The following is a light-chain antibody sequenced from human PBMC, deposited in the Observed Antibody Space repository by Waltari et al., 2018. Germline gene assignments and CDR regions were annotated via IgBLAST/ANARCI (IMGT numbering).Light chain of an antibody. V-gene: IGLV3-1*01. CDR3: RAWDTTTAV. CDR2: QDN. CDR1: KLGDKY. J-gene: IGLJ3*02. Sequence: SYELTQPPSLSVSPGQPASITCSGDKLGDKYACWYQQKPGQSPVLVIYQDNKRPSGIPERFSGSNSGDTATLTISGTQAMDEADYYCRAWDTTTAVFGGGTKLTVL.